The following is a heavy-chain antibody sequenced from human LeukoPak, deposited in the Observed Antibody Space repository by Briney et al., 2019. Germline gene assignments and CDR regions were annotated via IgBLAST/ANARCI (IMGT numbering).Heavy chain of an antibody. J-gene: IGHJ4*02. V-gene: IGHV3-53*01. CDR1: GFTVSSNY. CDR2: IYNGGST. CDR3: ARLPSGYYFDY. Sequence: AGGSLRLSCAASGFTVSSNYMSWVRQAPGKGLEWVSVIYNGGSTYYADSVKGRFTISRDNSKNTLHLQMNSLRAEDTAVYYCARLPSGYYFDYWGQGTLVTVSS.